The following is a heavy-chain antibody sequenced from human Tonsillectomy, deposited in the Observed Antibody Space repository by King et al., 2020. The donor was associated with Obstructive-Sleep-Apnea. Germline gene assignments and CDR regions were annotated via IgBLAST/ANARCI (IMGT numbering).Heavy chain of an antibody. CDR3: ARDQPAANHSGCYYFDY. CDR2: INQEGSEK. Sequence: VQLVESGGGLVQPGGSLRLSCASSGFTFSNYWMGWVRQAPGKGLEWVGNINQEGSEKYYVGSLKGRFTISRDTAKNSLLLHLTSLRAEDTAVYYCARDQPAANHSGCYYFDYWGQGSLVTVSS. D-gene: IGHD3-10*01. CDR1: GFTFSNYW. V-gene: IGHV3-7*01. J-gene: IGHJ4*02.